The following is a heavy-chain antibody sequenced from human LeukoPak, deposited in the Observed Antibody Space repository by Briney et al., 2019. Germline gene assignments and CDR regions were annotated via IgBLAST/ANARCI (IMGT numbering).Heavy chain of an antibody. CDR1: GGSISSGDYY. J-gene: IGHJ5*02. V-gene: IGHV4-30-4*08. CDR2: IYYSGST. CDR3: ASGNRGYDFWSGYYVNWFDP. D-gene: IGHD3-3*01. Sequence: SETLSLTCTVSGGSISSGDYYWSWIRQPPGKGLEWIGYIYYSGSTYYNPSLKSRVTISVDTSKNQFSLKLSSVTAADTAVYYCASGNRGYDFWSGYYVNWFDPRGQGTLVTVSS.